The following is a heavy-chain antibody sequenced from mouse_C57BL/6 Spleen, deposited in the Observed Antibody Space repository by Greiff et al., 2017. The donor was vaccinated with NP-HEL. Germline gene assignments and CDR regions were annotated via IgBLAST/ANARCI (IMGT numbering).Heavy chain of an antibody. CDR2: ISSGGSYT. CDR1: GFTFSSYG. Sequence: EVQLVESGGDLVKPGGSLKLSCAASGFTFSSYGMSWVRQTPDKRLEWVATISSGGSYTYYPDSVKGRFTISRDNAKNTLYLQMSSLKSEDTAMYYCASYYSNSYFDYWGQGTTLTVSS. CDR3: ASYYSNSYFDY. V-gene: IGHV5-6*01. D-gene: IGHD2-5*01. J-gene: IGHJ2*01.